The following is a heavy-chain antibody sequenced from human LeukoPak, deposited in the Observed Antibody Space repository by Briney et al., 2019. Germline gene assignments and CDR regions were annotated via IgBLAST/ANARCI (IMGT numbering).Heavy chain of an antibody. CDR3: ARAEGVVVAAHIDV. V-gene: IGHV1-18*01. CDR1: GYTFTRYG. CDR2: ISGYNGNT. J-gene: IGHJ6*03. Sequence: ASVKVSCKASGYTFTRYGIYWVRQAPGQGLEWMGWISGYNGNTKYAQNFQGSVSVTTDTSTSTAYMELRSLRSDDTAVYYCARAEGVVVAAHIDVWGKGTTVTVSS. D-gene: IGHD2-15*01.